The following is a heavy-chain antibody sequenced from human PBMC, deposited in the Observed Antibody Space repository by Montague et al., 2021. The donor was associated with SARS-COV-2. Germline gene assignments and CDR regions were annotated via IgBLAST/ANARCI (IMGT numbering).Heavy chain of an antibody. CDR3: ARPLVRGVPKAFDI. CDR1: GGSITRYYY. J-gene: IGHJ3*02. D-gene: IGHD3-10*01. V-gene: IGHV4-39*01. CDR2: IYYSGTT. Sequence: SETLSLTCTVSGGSITRYYYWGLIRQPPGKVLEWVGNIYYSGTTXINPSLERRVTISVDASKNQFSLNLASVTAADTAVYYCARPLVRGVPKAFDIWGQGALVIVSS.